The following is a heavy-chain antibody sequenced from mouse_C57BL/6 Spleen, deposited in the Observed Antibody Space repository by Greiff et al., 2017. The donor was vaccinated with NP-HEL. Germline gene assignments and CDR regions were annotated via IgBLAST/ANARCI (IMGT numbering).Heavy chain of an antibody. CDR3: ARRYGSRSYFDY. Sequence: EVMLVESGGGLVKPGGSLKLSCAASGFTFSDYGMHWVRQAPEKGLEWVAYISSGSSTIYYADTVKGRFTISRDNAKNTLFLQMTSLRSEDTAMYYCARRYGSRSYFDYWGQGTTLTVSS. V-gene: IGHV5-17*01. D-gene: IGHD1-1*01. J-gene: IGHJ2*01. CDR1: GFTFSDYG. CDR2: ISSGSSTI.